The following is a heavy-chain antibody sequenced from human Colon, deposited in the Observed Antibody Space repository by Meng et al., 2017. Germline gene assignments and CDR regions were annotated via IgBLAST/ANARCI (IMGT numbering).Heavy chain of an antibody. CDR1: GASVSSDSHY. V-gene: IGHV4-61*03. J-gene: IGHJ5*02. D-gene: IGHD4-17*01. Sequence: QVQLQESGPGLVRPSETLSLTCTVSGASVSSDSHYWSWIRQSPGKGLEWIGYIYYTGNTNYNPSLASRVSMSLDTSKNHFSLHLTSVTAADTAIYYCARVNGDFDEAWFDPWGQGTLVTASS. CDR2: IYYTGNT. CDR3: ARVNGDFDEAWFDP.